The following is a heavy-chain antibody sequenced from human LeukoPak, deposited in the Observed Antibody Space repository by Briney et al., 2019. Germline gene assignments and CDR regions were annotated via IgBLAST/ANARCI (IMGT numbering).Heavy chain of an antibody. Sequence: GASVKVSCKASGYTFTSYDINWVRQATGRGLEWMGWMNPNSGNTGYAQKFQGRVTITRNTSISTAYMELSSLRSEDTAVYYCARGGPTSSSRYSVVGLIDYYYYYMDVWGKGTTVTVSS. CDR3: ARGGPTSSSRYSVVGLIDYYYYYMDV. CDR2: MNPNSGNT. V-gene: IGHV1-8*03. J-gene: IGHJ6*03. D-gene: IGHD6-13*01. CDR1: GYTFTSYD.